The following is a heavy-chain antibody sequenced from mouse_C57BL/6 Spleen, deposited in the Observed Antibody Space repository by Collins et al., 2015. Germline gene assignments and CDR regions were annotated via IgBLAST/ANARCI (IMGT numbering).Heavy chain of an antibody. CDR1: VFSLTSYG. CDR3: ARGAEGYAMDY. Sequence: QVQLKQSGPGLVQPSQSLSITCTVSVFSLTSYGVHWVRQSPGKGLEWLGVIWSGGSTDYNAAFISRLSISKDNSKSQVFFKMNSLQANDTAIYYCARGAEGYAMDYWGSRNLSHRLL. CDR2: IWSGGST. J-gene: IGHJ4*01. V-gene: IGHV2-2*02.